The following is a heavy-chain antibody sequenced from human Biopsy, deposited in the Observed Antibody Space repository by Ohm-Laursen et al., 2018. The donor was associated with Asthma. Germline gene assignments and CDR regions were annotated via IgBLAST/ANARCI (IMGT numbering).Heavy chain of an antibody. Sequence: SVKVSCNASGGTFSRYAISWVRQAPGQGLEWMGGIIPIFGTSNYAQKFQGRVTFTADESTSSAYMELSSLRSEDSAVYYCAREVLTVDYGYYYFAMDVWGQGTTVTVSS. CDR3: AREVLTVDYGYYYFAMDV. V-gene: IGHV1-69*13. D-gene: IGHD4-17*01. CDR1: GGTFSRYA. CDR2: IIPIFGTS. J-gene: IGHJ6*02.